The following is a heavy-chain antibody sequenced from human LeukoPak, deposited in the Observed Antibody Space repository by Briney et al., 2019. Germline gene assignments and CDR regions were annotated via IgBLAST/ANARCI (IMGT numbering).Heavy chain of an antibody. CDR1: GFTVSSNY. J-gene: IGHJ4*02. CDR2: IYSGGST. V-gene: IGHV3-53*01. CDR3: AKDGNYYYDSSGYEDY. Sequence: GGSLRLSCAASGFTVSSNYMSWVRQAPGKGLEWVSVIYSGGSTYYADSVKGRFTISRDNSKNTLYLQMNSLRAEDTAVYYCAKDGNYYYDSSGYEDYWGQGTLVTVSS. D-gene: IGHD3-22*01.